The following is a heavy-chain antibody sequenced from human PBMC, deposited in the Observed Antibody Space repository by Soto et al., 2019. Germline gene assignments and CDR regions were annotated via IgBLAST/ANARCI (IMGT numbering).Heavy chain of an antibody. V-gene: IGHV4-30-4*01. D-gene: IGHD2-15*01. Sequence: PSETLSLTSTVSGGSISSGDYDWSWIRQPPGKGLEWIGYIYYSGSTYYNPSLKSRVTISVDTSKNQFSLKLSSVTAADTAVYYCAREGILGYCSGGSCYHSDYWGQGTVVT. CDR3: AREGILGYCSGGSCYHSDY. CDR2: IYYSGST. J-gene: IGHJ4*02. CDR1: GGSISSGDYD.